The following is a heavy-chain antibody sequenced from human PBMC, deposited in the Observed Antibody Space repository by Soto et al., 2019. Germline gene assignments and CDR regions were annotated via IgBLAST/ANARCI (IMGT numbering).Heavy chain of an antibody. CDR1: GFTFSSYA. D-gene: IGHD3-16*02. CDR2: ISGSGGST. J-gene: IGHJ4*02. CDR3: AKDKMITFGGVIVTTCYFDY. Sequence: PGVSLRLSCAASGFTFSSYAMSWVRQAPGKGLEWVSAISGSGGSTYYADSVKGRFTISRDNSKNTLYLQMNSLRAEDTAVYYCAKDKMITFGGVIVTTCYFDYWGQGTLVTVSS. V-gene: IGHV3-23*01.